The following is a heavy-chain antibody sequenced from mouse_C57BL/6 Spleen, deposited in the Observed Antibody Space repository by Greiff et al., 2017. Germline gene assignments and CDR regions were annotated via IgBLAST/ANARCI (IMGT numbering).Heavy chain of an antibody. J-gene: IGHJ4*01. Sequence: EVKLLESGAELVRPGASVKLSCTASGFNIKDDYMHWVKQRPEQGLEWIGWIDPENGDTEYASKFQGKATITADTSSNTAYLQLSSLTSEDTAVYYCTTEGIYYGSSYGNSMDYWGQGTSVTVSS. CDR3: TTEGIYYGSSYGNSMDY. D-gene: IGHD1-1*01. CDR2: IDPENGDT. V-gene: IGHV14-4*01. CDR1: GFNIKDDY.